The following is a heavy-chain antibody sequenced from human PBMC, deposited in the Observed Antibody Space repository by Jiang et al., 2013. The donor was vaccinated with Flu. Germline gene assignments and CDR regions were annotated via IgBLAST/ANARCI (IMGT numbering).Heavy chain of an antibody. CDR3: ARDMPLWNVGAASTSRENGH. V-gene: IGHV1-18*01. Sequence: SGAEVKKPGASVKVSCKAFGFTFSSYGFSWVRQAPGQGLEWMGWITTKNGDTHYAQKFQGRVTMSTDTSTNTAYMELRSLTSGDTAVYYCARDMPLWNVGAASTSRENGHWGQGTLVTVSS. CDR2: ITTKNGDT. CDR1: GFTFSSYG. D-gene: IGHD2-15*01. J-gene: IGHJ4*02.